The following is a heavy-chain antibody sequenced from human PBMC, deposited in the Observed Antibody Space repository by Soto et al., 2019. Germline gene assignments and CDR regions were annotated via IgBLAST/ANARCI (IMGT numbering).Heavy chain of an antibody. V-gene: IGHV1-18*01. J-gene: IGHJ5*02. D-gene: IGHD3-9*01. CDR1: GYTFTSYG. Sequence: ASVKVSCKASGYTFTSYGISWVRQAPGQGLEWMGWISAYNGNTNYAQKLQGRVTMTTDTSTSTAYMELRSLRSDDTAVYYCARDSLTRYYDILTGYYKDNWFDPWGQGTLVTVSS. CDR3: ARDSLTRYYDILTGYYKDNWFDP. CDR2: ISAYNGNT.